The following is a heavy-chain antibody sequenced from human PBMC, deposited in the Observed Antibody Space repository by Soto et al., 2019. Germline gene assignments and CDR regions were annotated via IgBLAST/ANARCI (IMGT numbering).Heavy chain of an antibody. D-gene: IGHD6-19*01. Sequence: QVQLVESGGGVVQPGRSLRLSCAASGFTFSSYGMHWVRQAPGKGLEWVAVISYDGSNKYYADSVKGRFTISRDNSKNTLYLQMNNLRAEDTAVYYCANTYSSGWYGAFDIWGQGTMVTVSS. CDR1: GFTFSSYG. V-gene: IGHV3-30*18. J-gene: IGHJ3*02. CDR2: ISYDGSNK. CDR3: ANTYSSGWYGAFDI.